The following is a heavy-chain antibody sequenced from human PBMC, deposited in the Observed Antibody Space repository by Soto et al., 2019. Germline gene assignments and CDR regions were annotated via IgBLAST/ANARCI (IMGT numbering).Heavy chain of an antibody. D-gene: IGHD6-19*01. CDR2: IWYDGSNK. V-gene: IGHV3-33*01. CDR3: ARDGLIAVAVGGWFDY. Sequence: QVQLVESGGGLVQPGRSLRLSCAASGFTFSSYGMHWVRQAPGKGLEWVAVIWYDGSNKYYADSVKGRFTISRDNSKNALYLQMNSLRAEDTAVYDCARDGLIAVAVGGWFDYWGQGTLVTVSS. CDR1: GFTFSSYG. J-gene: IGHJ4*02.